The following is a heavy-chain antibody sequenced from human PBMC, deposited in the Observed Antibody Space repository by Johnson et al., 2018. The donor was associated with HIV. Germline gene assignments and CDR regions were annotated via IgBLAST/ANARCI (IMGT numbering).Heavy chain of an antibody. D-gene: IGHD1-1*01. V-gene: IGHV3-66*01. J-gene: IGHJ3*02. CDR2: IYSGGST. CDR3: ARVALNVGNDAFDI. CDR1: GFTFSSYA. Sequence: VKLVESGGGLVRPGGSLRLSCAASGFTFSSYAMHWVRQAPGKGLEWVAVIYSGGSTYYADSVKGRFTISRDNSKNTLYLQMNRLRAEDTALYYCARVALNVGNDAFDIWGQGTMVTVSS.